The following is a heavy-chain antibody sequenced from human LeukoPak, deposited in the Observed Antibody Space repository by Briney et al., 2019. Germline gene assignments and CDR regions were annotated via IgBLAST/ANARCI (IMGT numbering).Heavy chain of an antibody. V-gene: IGHV3-11*04. J-gene: IGHJ6*03. D-gene: IGHD2-2*01. Sequence: GGSLRLSCAASGFTFSDYYMSWIRQAPGKGLEWVSYISSSGSTIYYADSVKGRFTISRDNAKNSLYLQMNSLRAEDTAVYYCARVPARTYYYYYYMDVWGKGTTVTVSS. CDR3: ARVPARTYYYYYYMDV. CDR2: ISSSGSTI. CDR1: GFTFSDYY.